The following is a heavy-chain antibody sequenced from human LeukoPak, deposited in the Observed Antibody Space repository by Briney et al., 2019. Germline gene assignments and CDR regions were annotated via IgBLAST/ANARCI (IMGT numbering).Heavy chain of an antibody. D-gene: IGHD3-22*01. CDR3: ARDDSSGYYVDY. CDR2: IYYSGST. Sequence: SETLSLTCTVSGGSISSYYWSWIRQPPGKGLEWIGYIYYSGSTNYNPSLKSRVTISVDTSKNQFSLKLSSVTAADTAVYYCARDDSSGYYVDYWGQGTLVTVSS. CDR1: GGSISSYY. J-gene: IGHJ4*02. V-gene: IGHV4-59*08.